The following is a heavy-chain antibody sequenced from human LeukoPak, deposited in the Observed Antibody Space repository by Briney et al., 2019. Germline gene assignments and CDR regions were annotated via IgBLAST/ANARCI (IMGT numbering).Heavy chain of an antibody. D-gene: IGHD3-22*01. V-gene: IGHV4-59*08. CDR3: ARGREVYYDSSGYYWIDY. CDR1: GGSISSYY. CDR2: IYYGGST. J-gene: IGHJ4*02. Sequence: PSETLSLTCTVSGGSISSYYWSWIRQPPGKGLEWIGYIYYGGSTNYNPSLKSRVTISVDTSKNQFSLKLSSVTAADTAVYYCARGREVYYDSSGYYWIDYWGQGTLVTVSS.